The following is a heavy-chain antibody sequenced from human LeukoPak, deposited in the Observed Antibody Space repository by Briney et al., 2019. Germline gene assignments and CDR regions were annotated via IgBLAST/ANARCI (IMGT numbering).Heavy chain of an antibody. V-gene: IGHV1-2*02. CDR1: GYTFTGYY. CDR2: INPNSGDT. CDR3: ARGDYSILTGYYF. D-gene: IGHD3-9*01. J-gene: IGHJ4*02. Sequence: ASVKVSCKVSGYTFTGYYMHWVRQAPGLGLEWMGWINPNSGDTKFAQKFQGRVTMTRDTSISVAYLELSSLRFDDTAVYYCARGDYSILTGYYFWGQGTLVTASS.